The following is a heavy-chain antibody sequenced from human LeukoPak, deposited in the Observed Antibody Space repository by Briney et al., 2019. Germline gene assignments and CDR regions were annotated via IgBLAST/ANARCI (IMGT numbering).Heavy chain of an antibody. V-gene: IGHV4-59*01. CDR2: IHYSGNT. J-gene: IGHJ4*02. CDR1: IGSISSYY. D-gene: IGHD3-10*01. Sequence: PSDTLSLTCTASIGSISSYYWSWIRQPPGKGLEWLGYIHYSGNTNYNPSLKSRVTISVDTSENQFSLKLSSVTAADTAVYYCARQIYGSGSYYPFDYWGQGTLVTVSS. CDR3: ARQIYGSGSYYPFDY.